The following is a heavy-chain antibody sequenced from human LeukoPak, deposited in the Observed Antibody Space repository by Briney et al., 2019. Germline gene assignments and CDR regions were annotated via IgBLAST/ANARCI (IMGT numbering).Heavy chain of an antibody. V-gene: IGHV4-31*03. CDR3: ARDRGNGWPYFFDY. Sequence: SETLSLTCTVSGVSISSSGQYWSWIRQSPGKGLEWIGYIFYKDSTNYNPSLKSRATISVDTSKNQFSLNLTSLTAADTAVYYCARDRGNGWPYFFDYWGRGTLVTVSS. D-gene: IGHD6-19*01. CDR1: GVSISSSGQY. J-gene: IGHJ4*02. CDR2: IFYKDST.